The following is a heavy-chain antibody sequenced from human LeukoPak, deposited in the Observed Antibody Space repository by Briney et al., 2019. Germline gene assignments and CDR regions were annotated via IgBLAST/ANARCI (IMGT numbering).Heavy chain of an antibody. D-gene: IGHD3-10*01. CDR2: INHSGST. Sequence: PSETLSLTRAVYGVSFSGYYWSWIRQPPGKGLEWIGEINHSGSTSYNPSLKSRVTISVDTSKNQFSLKLSSVTAADTAVYYCARAIWRFGEYTNWGQGTLVTVSS. CDR3: ARAIWRFGEYTN. V-gene: IGHV4-34*01. J-gene: IGHJ4*02. CDR1: GVSFSGYY.